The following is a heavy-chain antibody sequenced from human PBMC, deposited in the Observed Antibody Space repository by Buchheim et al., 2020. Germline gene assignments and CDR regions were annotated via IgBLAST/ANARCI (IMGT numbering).Heavy chain of an antibody. J-gene: IGHJ4*02. V-gene: IGHV3-30*18. D-gene: IGHD3-22*01. CDR3: AKDYVITPYYYDSSGYYRRTPDY. CDR1: GFTFSSYG. CDR2: ISYDGSNK. Sequence: QVQLVESGGGVVQPGRSLRLSCAASGFTFSSYGMHWVRQAPGKGLEWVAVISYDGSNKNYADSVKGRFTISRDNSKNKQYLQMNSLRAEDTAVYYCAKDYVITPYYYDSSGYYRRTPDYWGQGTL.